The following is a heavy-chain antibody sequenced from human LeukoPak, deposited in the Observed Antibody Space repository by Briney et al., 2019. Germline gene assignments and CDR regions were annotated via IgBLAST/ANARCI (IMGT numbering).Heavy chain of an antibody. V-gene: IGHV1-69*02. CDR1: GGTFSSYT. D-gene: IGHD6-13*01. CDR2: IIPILGIA. J-gene: IGHJ5*02. Sequence: SVKVSCKASGGTFSSYTISWVRQAPGQGLEWVGRIIPILGIANYAQKFQGRVTITADKSTSTAYMELSSLRSEDTAVYYCARRWGIAAAGTNWFDPWGQGTLVTVSS. CDR3: ARRWGIAAAGTNWFDP.